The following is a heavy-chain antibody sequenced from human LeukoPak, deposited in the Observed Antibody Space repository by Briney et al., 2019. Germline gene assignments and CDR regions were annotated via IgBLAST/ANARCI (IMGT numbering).Heavy chain of an antibody. CDR3: ARRGSGSYQGYYYGMDV. V-gene: IGHV5-51*01. CDR1: GYSFTSYW. J-gene: IGHJ6*02. CDR2: IYPGDSDT. Sequence: GESLKISCKGSGYSFTSYWIGWARQMPGKGLEWMGIIYPGDSDTRYSPSFQGQVTISADKSISTAYLQWSSLRASDTAMYYCARRGSGSYQGYYYGMDVWGQGTTVTVSS. D-gene: IGHD3-10*01.